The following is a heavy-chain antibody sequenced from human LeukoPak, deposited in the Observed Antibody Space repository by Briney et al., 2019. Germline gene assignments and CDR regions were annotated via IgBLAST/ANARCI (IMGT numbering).Heavy chain of an antibody. J-gene: IGHJ4*02. CDR3: ARVKVTDYYFDY. D-gene: IGHD2-21*02. V-gene: IGHV4-30-4*01. CDR2: IYYSGGT. Sequence: SETLSLTCTVSGGSISSGDYYWSWIRQPPGKGLEWIGYIYYSGGTYYNPSLKSRVTISVDTSKNQFSLKLSSVTAADTAVYYCARVKVTDYYFDYWGQGTLVTVSS. CDR1: GGSISSGDYY.